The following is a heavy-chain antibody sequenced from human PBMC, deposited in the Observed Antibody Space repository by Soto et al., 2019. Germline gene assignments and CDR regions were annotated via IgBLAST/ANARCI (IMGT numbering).Heavy chain of an antibody. CDR3: ARGLVYDSSAELPPL. Sequence: PSETLSLTCAVYGGSFSGYYWSWIRQPPGKGLEWIGEINHSGSTNYNPSLKSRVTISVDTSKNQFSLKLSSVTAADTAVYYCARGLVYDSSAELPPLWGQGTLVTVSS. V-gene: IGHV4-34*01. CDR1: GGSFSGYY. D-gene: IGHD3-22*01. J-gene: IGHJ1*01. CDR2: INHSGST.